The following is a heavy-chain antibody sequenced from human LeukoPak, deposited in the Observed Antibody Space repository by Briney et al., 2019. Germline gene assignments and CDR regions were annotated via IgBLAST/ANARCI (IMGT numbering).Heavy chain of an antibody. CDR3: ASASGWSFDY. Sequence: GGSLRLSCAASRFTFSDYYMSWIRQAPGKGLEWLSYVSSSSGYTNYADSVKGRFTISRDNAKNSLYLQMNSLRAEDTAVYYCASASGWSFDYWGQGTLVTVSS. CDR2: VSSSSGYT. J-gene: IGHJ4*02. D-gene: IGHD6-19*01. CDR1: RFTFSDYY. V-gene: IGHV3-11*03.